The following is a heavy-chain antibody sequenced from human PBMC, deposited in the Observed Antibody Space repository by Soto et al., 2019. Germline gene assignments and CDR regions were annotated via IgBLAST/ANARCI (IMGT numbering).Heavy chain of an antibody. CDR2: INRSGGS. D-gene: IGHD3-16*01. Sequence: SETLSLTCALYGGSFGDDYWSWIRQPPGKGLEWIGEINRSGGSNYNPSLRSRITMSVDTPKNQFSLKVNSVTAADTAVYYCARRISHGAYYFAFWGQGTQVTVSS. V-gene: IGHV4-34*01. CDR1: GGSFGDDY. J-gene: IGHJ4*02. CDR3: ARRISHGAYYFAF.